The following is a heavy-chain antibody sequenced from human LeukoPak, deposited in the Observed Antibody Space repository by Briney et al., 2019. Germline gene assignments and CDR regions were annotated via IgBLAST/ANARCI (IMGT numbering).Heavy chain of an antibody. CDR1: GFTFSSYA. Sequence: PGRSLRLSCAASGFTFSSYAMHWVRQAPGEGLEWVAVISYDGSNKYYADSVKGRFTISRDNSKNTLYLQMNSLRAEDTAVYYCAREEGIAVAGRGFDYWGQGTLVTVSS. J-gene: IGHJ4*02. V-gene: IGHV3-30-3*01. CDR3: AREEGIAVAGRGFDY. CDR2: ISYDGSNK. D-gene: IGHD6-19*01.